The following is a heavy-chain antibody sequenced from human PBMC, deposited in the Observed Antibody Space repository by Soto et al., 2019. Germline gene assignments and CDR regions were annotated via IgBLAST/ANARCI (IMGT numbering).Heavy chain of an antibody. Sequence: SQTLSLTCAISLDSFSSNTASCNWIRQSPSRGLEWLGRTYFRSKCYNAYAVSVKSRIIINPDTSNNQFSLQLSSATPEDTAVYFCAKGDNLGPKTGYAFDPWGQGIMVTVSS. D-gene: IGHD5-12*01. CDR1: LDSFSSNTAS. CDR2: TYFRSKCYN. V-gene: IGHV6-1*01. J-gene: IGHJ5*02. CDR3: AKGDNLGPKTGYAFDP.